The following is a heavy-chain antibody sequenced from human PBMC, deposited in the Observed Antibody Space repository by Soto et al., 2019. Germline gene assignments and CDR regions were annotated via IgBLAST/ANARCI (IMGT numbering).Heavy chain of an antibody. CDR3: AKGETIYYFDY. CDR1: GFTFSSYG. Sequence: GSLRLSCAASGFTFSSYGMHWVRQAPGKGLEWVAVISYDGSNKYYADSVKGRFTISRDNSKNTLYLQMNSLRAEDTAVYYCAKGETIYYFDYWGQGTLVTRLL. CDR2: ISYDGSNK. J-gene: IGHJ4*02. D-gene: IGHD3-3*01. V-gene: IGHV3-30*18.